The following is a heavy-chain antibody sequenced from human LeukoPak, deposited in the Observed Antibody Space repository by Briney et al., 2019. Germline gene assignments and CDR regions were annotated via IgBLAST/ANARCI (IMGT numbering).Heavy chain of an antibody. CDR1: GFTFSTYW. CDR3: AKPLAQWLTPGDY. D-gene: IGHD6-19*01. J-gene: IGHJ4*02. CDR2: ISYDGSNK. V-gene: IGHV3-30*18. Sequence: PGGSLRLSCAASGFTFSTYWMHWVRQAPGKGLEWVAVISYDGSNKYYADSVKGRFTISRDNSKNTLYLQMNSLRAEDTAVYYCAKPLAQWLTPGDYWGQGTLVTVSS.